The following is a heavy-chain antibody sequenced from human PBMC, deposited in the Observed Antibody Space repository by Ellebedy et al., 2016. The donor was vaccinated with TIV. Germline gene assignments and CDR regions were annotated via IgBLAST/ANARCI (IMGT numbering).Heavy chain of an antibody. CDR2: IYYSGST. CDR3: ASAVQIGAVAGMLDY. J-gene: IGHJ4*02. Sequence: SETLSLTXTVSGYSISCGYYWGWIRQPPGKGLEWLGYIYYSGSTNYNPYLKSRVTISVDTSKNQFSLKLSSVTAADTAVYYCASAVQIGAVAGMLDYWGQGTLVTVSS. V-gene: IGHV4-61*01. CDR1: GYSISCGYY. D-gene: IGHD6-19*01.